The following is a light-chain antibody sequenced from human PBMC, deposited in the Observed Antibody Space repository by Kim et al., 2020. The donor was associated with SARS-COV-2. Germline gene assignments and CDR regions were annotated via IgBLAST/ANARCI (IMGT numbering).Light chain of an antibody. CDR1: QDISNY. CDR3: QQYDNLPYT. J-gene: IGKJ2*01. CDR2: DAS. Sequence: SASVGDRVTINCQSSQDISNYLNWYQQKPGKAPKLLIYDASNLETRVPSRFSGSGSGTVFTFTISSLQPEDIATYYCQQYDNLPYTFGQGTKLEI. V-gene: IGKV1-33*01.